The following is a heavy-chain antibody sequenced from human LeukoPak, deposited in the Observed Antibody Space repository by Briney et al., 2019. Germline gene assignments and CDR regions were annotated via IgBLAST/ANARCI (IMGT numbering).Heavy chain of an antibody. J-gene: IGHJ6*02. CDR2: IDGPSDSI. CDR1: GFTFSRYA. CDR3: ARGGGLDV. V-gene: IGHV3-21*04. Sequence: GGSLRLSCAASGFTFSRYAMEWVRQAPGKGLEWVASIDGPSDSIYYANSVKGRFTISRDDAKNSVFLQMSNLRAEGTAVYFCARGGGLDVWGQGATVTVSS. D-gene: IGHD3-16*01.